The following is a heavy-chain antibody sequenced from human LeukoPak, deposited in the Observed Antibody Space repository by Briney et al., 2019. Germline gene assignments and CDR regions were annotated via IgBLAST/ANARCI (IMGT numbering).Heavy chain of an antibody. CDR1: GFSFSNHW. J-gene: IGHJ5*02. V-gene: IGHV3-7*04. CDR2: INEGGSEK. Sequence: GGSLRLSCEASGFSFSNHWMSWVRQAPGKGLEWVANINEGGSEKTYVDSVKGRFTISRDYAKKSVYLQMNSLTAEDTAMYYCARGVGWFDPWGQGTLVTVSS. CDR3: ARGVGWFDP. D-gene: IGHD2-2*01.